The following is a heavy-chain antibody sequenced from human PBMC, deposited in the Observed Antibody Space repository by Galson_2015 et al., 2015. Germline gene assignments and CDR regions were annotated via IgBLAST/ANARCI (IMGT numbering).Heavy chain of an antibody. J-gene: IGHJ6*03. CDR2: ISAYNGNT. CDR1: GYTFTSYG. CDR3: ARHSSSWSYYYYYYYMDV. V-gene: IGHV1-18*01. Sequence: SVKVSCKASGYTFTSYGISWVRQAPGQGLEWMGWISAYNGNTNYAQKLQGRVTMTTDTSTGTAYMELRSLRSDDTAVYYCARHSSSWSYYYYYYYMDVWGKGTAVTVSS. D-gene: IGHD6-13*01.